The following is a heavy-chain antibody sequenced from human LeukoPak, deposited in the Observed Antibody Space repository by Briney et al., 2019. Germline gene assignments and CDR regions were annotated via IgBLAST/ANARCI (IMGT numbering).Heavy chain of an antibody. CDR2: ISGSGGST. Sequence: AGTLRLSCAASGFTFSSYAMSWVRQAPGKGLEWVSAISGSGGSTYYADSVKGRFTISRDNSKNTLYLQMNSLRAEDTAVYYCAKASQGYFDYWGQGTLVTVSS. CDR1: GFTFSSYA. CDR3: AKASQGYFDY. V-gene: IGHV3-23*01. J-gene: IGHJ4*02.